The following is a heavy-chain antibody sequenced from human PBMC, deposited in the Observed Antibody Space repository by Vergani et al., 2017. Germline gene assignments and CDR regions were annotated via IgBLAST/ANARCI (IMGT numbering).Heavy chain of an antibody. CDR2: IRYDGSNK. J-gene: IGHJ4*02. CDR3: AKDPDYGSGSYRPYDY. D-gene: IGHD3-10*01. Sequence: QVQLVESGGGVVQPGGSLRLSCAASGFTFSSYGMHWVRQAPGKRLEWVAFIRYDGSNKYYTDSVKGRFTISRDNSKNTLYLQMNSLRAEDTAVYYCAKDPDYGSGSYRPYDYWGQGTLVTVSS. V-gene: IGHV3-30*02. CDR1: GFTFSSYG.